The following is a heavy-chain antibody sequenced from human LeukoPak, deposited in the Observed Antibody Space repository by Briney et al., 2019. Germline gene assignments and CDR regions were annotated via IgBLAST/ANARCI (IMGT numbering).Heavy chain of an antibody. CDR3: ARPYDTRGYFPDY. D-gene: IGHD3-22*01. Sequence: SCKASGYIFTNYAMNWVRQAPGKGLEWVSSISRGSDHIFYADSMKGRFTISRDNAKNSLYLQMNSLGAEDTAVYYCARPYDTRGYFPDYWGQGTLVTVSS. J-gene: IGHJ4*02. CDR2: ISRGSDHI. V-gene: IGHV3-21*01. CDR1: GYIFTNYA.